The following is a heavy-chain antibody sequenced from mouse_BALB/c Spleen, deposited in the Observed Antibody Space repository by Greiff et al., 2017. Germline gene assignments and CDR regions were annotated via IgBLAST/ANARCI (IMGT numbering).Heavy chain of an antibody. V-gene: IGHV7-3*02. Sequence: EVKLVESGGGLVQPGGSLRLSCATSGFTFTDYYMSWVRQPPGKALEWLGFIRNKANGYTTEYSASVKGRFTISRDNSQSILYLQMNTLRAEDSATYYCARVAYGSSTYYYAMDYWGQGTSVTVSS. CDR2: IRNKANGYTT. J-gene: IGHJ4*01. CDR3: ARVAYGSSTYYYAMDY. CDR1: GFTFTDYY. D-gene: IGHD1-1*01.